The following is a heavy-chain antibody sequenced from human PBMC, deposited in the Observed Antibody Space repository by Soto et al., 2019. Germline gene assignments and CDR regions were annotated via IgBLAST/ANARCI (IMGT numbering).Heavy chain of an antibody. Sequence: QVQLVESGGGVVQPGRSLRLSCAASGLNFSSYAMHWVRQAPGKGLEWLAVIWYDGSNKYYADSVKGRFTVSRDNSKNTLYLQMNSLRAEDTAVYYCARERYYDRSGYFFLPDYFDYYGMDVWGQGTTVTVSS. V-gene: IGHV3-33*01. J-gene: IGHJ6*02. D-gene: IGHD3-22*01. CDR3: ARERYYDRSGYFFLPDYFDYYGMDV. CDR2: IWYDGSNK. CDR1: GLNFSSYA.